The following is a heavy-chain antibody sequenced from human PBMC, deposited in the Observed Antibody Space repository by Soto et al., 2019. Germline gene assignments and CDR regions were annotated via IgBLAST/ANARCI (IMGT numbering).Heavy chain of an antibody. CDR2: ISSSSSYI. D-gene: IGHD6-19*01. CDR3: ARERAVAGTHIDS. J-gene: IGHJ4*02. Sequence: EVQLVESGGGLVKPGGSLRLSCAASGFTFSSYSMNWVRQAPGKGLEWVSSISSSSSYIYYADSVKGRFTISRDNAKNSLYLQMNSLRAEDTAVYYCARERAVAGTHIDSWGQGTLVTVSS. CDR1: GFTFSSYS. V-gene: IGHV3-21*01.